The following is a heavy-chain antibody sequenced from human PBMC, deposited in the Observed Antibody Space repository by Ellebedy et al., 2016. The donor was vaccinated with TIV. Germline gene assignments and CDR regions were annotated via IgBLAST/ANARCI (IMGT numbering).Heavy chain of an antibody. CDR3: ARDRGGSSLDS. Sequence: GGSLRLSXAASGFTFDDYAMHWVRQTAGRGLEWVSGISWNSGIMDYADSLKGRFTISRDNAKNSLYLQMNSLRAEDTAVYYCARDRGGSSLDSWGQGTLVTVSS. CDR2: ISWNSGIM. CDR1: GFTFDDYA. D-gene: IGHD1-26*01. V-gene: IGHV3-9*01. J-gene: IGHJ4*02.